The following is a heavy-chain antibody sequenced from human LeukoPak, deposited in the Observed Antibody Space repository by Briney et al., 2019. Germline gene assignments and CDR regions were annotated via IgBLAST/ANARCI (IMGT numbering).Heavy chain of an antibody. Sequence: SETLSLTCTVSGGTISSGDYYWSWIRQPPGKGLEWIGYIYYSGSTYYNPSLKSRVTISVDMSKNQFSLKLSSVTAADTAVYYCASRSSSSIDYWGQGTLVTVSS. V-gene: IGHV4-30-4*08. CDR2: IYYSGST. CDR3: ASRSSSSIDY. J-gene: IGHJ4*02. D-gene: IGHD2-2*01. CDR1: GGTISSGDYY.